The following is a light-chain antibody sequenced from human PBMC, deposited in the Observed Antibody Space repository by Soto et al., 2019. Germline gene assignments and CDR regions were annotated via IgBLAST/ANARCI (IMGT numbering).Light chain of an antibody. CDR1: QTIDSW. Sequence: DIQMTQSPSTLSASVGDRVTITCRASQTIDSWLAWYQQKVGKAPRLLIYKASSLLNEVPSRFSGSGSGTEFTLTISSLQPDDFATYYCQQYNSYPYTFGQGTKLEIK. CDR2: KAS. V-gene: IGKV1-5*03. CDR3: QQYNSYPYT. J-gene: IGKJ2*01.